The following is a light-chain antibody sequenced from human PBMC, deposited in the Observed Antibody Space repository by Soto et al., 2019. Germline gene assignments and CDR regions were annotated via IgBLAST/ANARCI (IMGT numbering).Light chain of an antibody. CDR1: QSASSY. CDR3: QQPSNWPPT. V-gene: IGKV3-11*01. CDR2: DAS. J-gene: IGKJ4*01. Sequence: EIVLKQSPATLSLSPGERATLSCRASQSASSYLAWYQQKPGQAPRLLIYDASNRATGIPARFSGSESGTDFTLTISSLEPEDFAVYYCQQPSNWPPTSRGGTKVDSK.